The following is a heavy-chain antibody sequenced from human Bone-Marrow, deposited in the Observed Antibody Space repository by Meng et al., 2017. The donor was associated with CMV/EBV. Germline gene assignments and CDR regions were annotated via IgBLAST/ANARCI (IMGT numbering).Heavy chain of an antibody. CDR2: ISGDHGNT. CDR1: AYTFNTYG. J-gene: IGHJ4*02. Sequence: QAGVDIKGPVASVKVHCKASAYTFNTYGISWCRQAPGQGLEWMGWISGDHGNTNYAQNFQDRVSMTTDTSTSTVYMELSSLRSDDTAVYYCARDAGNGRLTVDYWGQGTLVTVSS. V-gene: IGHV1-18*01. CDR3: ARDAGNGRLTVDY. D-gene: IGHD6-13*01.